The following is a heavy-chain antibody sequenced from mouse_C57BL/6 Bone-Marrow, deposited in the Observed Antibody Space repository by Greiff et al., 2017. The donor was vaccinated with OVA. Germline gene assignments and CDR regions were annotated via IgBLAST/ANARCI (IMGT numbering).Heavy chain of an antibody. CDR3: ARGATRYFDV. CDR2: INPGSGGT. J-gene: IGHJ1*03. V-gene: IGHV1-54*01. Sequence: VQLQQSGAELVRPGTSVKVSCKASGYAFTNYLIEWVKQRPGQGLEWIGVINPGSGGTNYNEKFKGMATLTADKSSSTAYMQLSSLTSEDSAVYFCARGATRYFDVWGTGTTVTVSS. CDR1: GYAFTNYL. D-gene: IGHD3-1*01.